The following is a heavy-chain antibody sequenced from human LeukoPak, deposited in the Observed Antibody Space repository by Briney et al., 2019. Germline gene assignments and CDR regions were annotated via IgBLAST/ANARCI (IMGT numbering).Heavy chain of an antibody. CDR1: GGSISSSSYY. V-gene: IGHV4-39*01. CDR2: IYYSGST. D-gene: IGHD3-10*01. CDR3: ARDYGSGSYYTGDYYFDY. J-gene: IGHJ4*02. Sequence: SETLSLTCTVSGGSISSSSYYWGWIRQPPGKGLEWIGSIYYSGSTYYNPSLKSRVTISVDTSKNQFSLKLSSVTAADTAVYYCARDYGSGSYYTGDYYFDYWGQGTLVTVSS.